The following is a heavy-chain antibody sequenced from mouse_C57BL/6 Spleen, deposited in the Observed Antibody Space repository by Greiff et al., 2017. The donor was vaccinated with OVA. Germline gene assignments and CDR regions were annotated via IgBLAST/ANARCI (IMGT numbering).Heavy chain of an antibody. CDR3: ATPMITKDYYAMDY. V-gene: IGHV2-5*01. D-gene: IGHD2-4*01. CDR1: GFSLTSYG. J-gene: IGHJ4*01. CDR2: IWRGGST. Sequence: QVQLQQSGPGLVQPSQSLSITCTVSGFSLTSYGVHWVRQSPGKGLEWLGVIWRGGSTDYNAAFMSRLSITKDNSKSQVFFKMNSLQADDTAIYYCATPMITKDYYAMDYWGQGTSVTVSS.